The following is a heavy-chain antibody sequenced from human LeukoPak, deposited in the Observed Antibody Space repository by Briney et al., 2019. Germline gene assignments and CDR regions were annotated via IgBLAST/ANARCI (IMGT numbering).Heavy chain of an antibody. CDR2: IGGSGGYT. J-gene: IGHJ4*02. D-gene: IGHD5-24*01. CDR3: TSQRDGYNYDGGY. Sequence: GGSLRLSCAASGFTFSKYGMSWVRQAPGRGLEWVSAIGGSGGYTYYADSVKGRFTISRDNSKNTLYLQMNSLKTEDTAVYYCTSQRDGYNYDGGYWGQGTLVTVSS. CDR1: GFTFSKYG. V-gene: IGHV3-23*01.